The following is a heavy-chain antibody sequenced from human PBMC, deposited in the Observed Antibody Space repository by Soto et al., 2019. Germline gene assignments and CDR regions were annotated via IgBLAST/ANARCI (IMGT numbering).Heavy chain of an antibody. Sequence: ASVKVSCKASGYTFTRYTMNWVXQAPGQRLEWMGWINPDNGNTKSSQKFQDRVIITRDTSASTAYMDLSSLRSEDTAVYYCARGIATGQLDPWGQGTLVTVSS. CDR3: ARGIATGQLDP. CDR2: INPDNGNT. CDR1: GYTFTRYT. J-gene: IGHJ5*02. V-gene: IGHV1-3*01. D-gene: IGHD2-15*01.